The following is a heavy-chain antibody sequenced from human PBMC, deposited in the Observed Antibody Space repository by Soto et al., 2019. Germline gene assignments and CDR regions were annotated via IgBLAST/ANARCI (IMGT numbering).Heavy chain of an antibody. J-gene: IGHJ4*02. CDR3: ARRSPVWYYYDSSGYYPGDY. CDR2: INPNSGGT. D-gene: IGHD3-22*01. CDR1: GYTFTGYY. Sequence: QVQLVQSGAEVKKPGASVKVSCKASGYTFTGYYMHWVRQAPGQGLEWMGWINPNSGGTNYAQKFQGRVTMTRDTSISTAYMELSRLRSDDTAVYYCARRSPVWYYYDSSGYYPGDYGGQGTLVTVSS. V-gene: IGHV1-2*02.